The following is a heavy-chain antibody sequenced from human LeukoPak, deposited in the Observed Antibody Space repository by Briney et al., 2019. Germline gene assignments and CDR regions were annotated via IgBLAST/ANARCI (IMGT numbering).Heavy chain of an antibody. J-gene: IGHJ4*02. CDR3: ARVNIQLWIDY. V-gene: IGHV4-61*02. D-gene: IGHD5-18*01. CDR1: GVSISSGSYY. CDR2: IYTSGST. Sequence: SETLSLTCTVSGVSISSGSYYWGWIRQPAGKGLEWIGRIYTSGSTNYNPSLKSRVTISADTSKNQFSLKLSSVTAADTAVYYCARVNIQLWIDYWGQGTLVTVSS.